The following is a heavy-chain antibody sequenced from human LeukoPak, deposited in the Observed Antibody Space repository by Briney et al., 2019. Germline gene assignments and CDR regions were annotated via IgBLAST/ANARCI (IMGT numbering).Heavy chain of an antibody. D-gene: IGHD6-13*01. CDR2: ISYDGSNK. CDR3: ARAAAALMDV. Sequence: PGRSLRLSCAASGFTFSTYAMHWVRQAPGKGLEWVAVISYDGSNKYYADSVKGRFTISRDNSKNTLYLQMNSLRAEDTAVYYCARAAAALMDVWGKGTTVTVSS. CDR1: GFTFSTYA. J-gene: IGHJ6*04. V-gene: IGHV3-30*04.